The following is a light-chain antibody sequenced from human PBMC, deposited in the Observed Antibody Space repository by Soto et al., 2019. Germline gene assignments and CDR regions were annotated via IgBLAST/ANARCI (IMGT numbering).Light chain of an antibody. J-gene: IGKJ5*01. CDR1: QSVSSN. V-gene: IGKV3-15*01. CDR2: GAS. Sequence: DILMTQSPATLSVSPGERATLSCRASQSVSSNVAWYQQKPGQAPRLLIYGASNRATGIPARFSVSGSGTEFTLTISSLKYEDFAVYFCQHYNFWTHTFGQGTRLEIK. CDR3: QHYNFWTHT.